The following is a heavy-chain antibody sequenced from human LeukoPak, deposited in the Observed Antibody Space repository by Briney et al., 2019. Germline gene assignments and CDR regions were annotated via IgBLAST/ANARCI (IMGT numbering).Heavy chain of an antibody. J-gene: IGHJ1*01. D-gene: IGHD1-1*01. V-gene: IGHV4-34*01. CDR2: INHSGST. Sequence: PSETLSLTCAVYGGSFSGYYWSWIRQPPGKGLEWIGEINHSGSTNYNPSLKSRVTISVDTSKNQLSLKLSSVTAADTAVYYCARRMPIRNVQHWGQGTLVTVSS. CDR1: GGSFSGYY. CDR3: ARRMPIRNVQH.